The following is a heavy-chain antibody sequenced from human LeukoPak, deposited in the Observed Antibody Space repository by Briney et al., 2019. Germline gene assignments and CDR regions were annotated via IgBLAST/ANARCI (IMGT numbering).Heavy chain of an antibody. CDR1: GFTFSGYE. J-gene: IGHJ4*02. V-gene: IGHV3-48*03. CDR2: ISSSGDSL. Sequence: GGSLRLSCAASGFTFSGYEMNWVRQAPGKGVEWVSYISSSGDSLYYGDSVKGRFTISRDNARNSLYLQMNSLRAEDTAIYYCARMAVAGQYNDYWGQGTLVTVSS. CDR3: ARMAVAGQYNDY. D-gene: IGHD6-19*01.